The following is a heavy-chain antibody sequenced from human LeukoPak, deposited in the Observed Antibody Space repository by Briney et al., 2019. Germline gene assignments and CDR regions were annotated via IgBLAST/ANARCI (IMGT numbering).Heavy chain of an antibody. CDR1: GGSISSGGYY. CDR2: IYYSGST. D-gene: IGHD2-2*01. V-gene: IGHV4-31*03. J-gene: IGHJ3*02. CDR3: ASLTDIVVVPAAKGAFDI. Sequence: PSETLSLTCTVSGGSISSGGYYWSWIRPPPGKGLEWIGYIYYSGSTYYNPSLKSRVTISVDTSKNQFSLKLSSVTAADTAVYYCASLTDIVVVPAAKGAFDIWGQGTMVTVSS.